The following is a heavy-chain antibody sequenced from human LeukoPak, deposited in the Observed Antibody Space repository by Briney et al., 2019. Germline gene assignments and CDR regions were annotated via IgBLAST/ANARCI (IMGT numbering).Heavy chain of an antibody. CDR3: ARGSSSWYRGNWFDP. D-gene: IGHD6-13*01. CDR2: INPNSGGT. V-gene: IGHV1-2*02. CDR1: GYTFTGYY. J-gene: IGHJ5*02. Sequence: WASVKVSCKASGYTFTGYYMHWVRQAPGQGLEWMGWINPNSGGTNYAQKFQGRVTMTRDTSISTAYMELSRLRSDDTAVYYCARGSSSWYRGNWFDPWGQEPWSPSPQ.